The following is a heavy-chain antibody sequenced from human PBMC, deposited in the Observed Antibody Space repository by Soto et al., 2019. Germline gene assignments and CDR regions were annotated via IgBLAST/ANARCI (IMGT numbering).Heavy chain of an antibody. V-gene: IGHV3-21*06. CDR2: ISSTTNYI. CDR1: GFTFTRYS. J-gene: IGHJ4*02. CDR3: ARESEDLTSNFDY. Sequence: GGSLRLSCAASGFTFTRYSMNWVRQAPGKGLEWVSSISSTTNYIYYGDSMKGRFTISRDNGKNSLSLEMHSLRAEDTSVYYCARESEDLTSNFDYWGQGTLVTVSS.